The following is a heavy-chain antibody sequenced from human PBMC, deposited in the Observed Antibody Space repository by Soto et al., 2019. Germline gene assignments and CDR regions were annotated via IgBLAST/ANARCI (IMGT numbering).Heavy chain of an antibody. J-gene: IGHJ4*02. CDR2: IYYSGTA. Sequence: QVQLHESGPGLVKPSQTLSLTCTVSGGSVNSGGYYWTWIRQHPGKGLEWIGYIYYSGTAYYNPSLKRRVSISLDPSKNQFSLKLSSVTAADTAVYYCARGATTFPGDFVDSWGKETLVTVSS. CDR1: GGSVNSGGYY. D-gene: IGHD4-17*01. CDR3: ARGATTFPGDFVDS. V-gene: IGHV4-31*03.